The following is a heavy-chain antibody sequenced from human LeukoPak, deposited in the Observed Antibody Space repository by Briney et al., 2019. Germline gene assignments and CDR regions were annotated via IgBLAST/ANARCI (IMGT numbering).Heavy chain of an antibody. Sequence: SETLSLTCAVYGGSFTDYYWSWIRHLPGKGLEWIGEIHHRAGANYNPSLWGRVTISADTSKNQFSLHLTSVAAADTATFYCARGPVRDDGLTGISYYFGLDVWGHGTTVTVFS. J-gene: IGHJ6*02. CDR3: ARGPVRDDGLTGISYYFGLDV. V-gene: IGHV4-34*01. CDR1: GGSFTDYY. CDR2: IHHRAGA. D-gene: IGHD2-21*02.